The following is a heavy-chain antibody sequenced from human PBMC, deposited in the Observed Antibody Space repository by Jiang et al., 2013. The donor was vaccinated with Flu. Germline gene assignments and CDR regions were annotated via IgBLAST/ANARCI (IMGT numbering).Heavy chain of an antibody. CDR3: ASKRSGYYGAPFDP. CDR2: ISNRGSA. V-gene: IGHV4-30-4*01. D-gene: IGHD3-3*01. J-gene: IGHJ5*02. CDR1: GGSISTGDSY. Sequence: VQLVESGPGLVMPSQALSLTCNVSGGSISTGDSYWIWVRQPPGKALEWIGHISNRGSAFYNPSLENRASMSLDTTRDHFSLNLISVTAADTAVYYCASKRSGYYGAPFDPWGQGTQVTVSS.